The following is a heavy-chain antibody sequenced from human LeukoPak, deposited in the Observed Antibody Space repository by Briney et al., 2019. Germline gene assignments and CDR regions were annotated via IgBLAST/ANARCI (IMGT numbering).Heavy chain of an antibody. CDR3: AKGVVPAASTYYYYYYGMDV. CDR2: ISNDGSDK. CDR1: GFTFSSYG. V-gene: IGHV3-30*18. Sequence: PGRSLRLSCAASGFTFSSYGMYWVRQAPGKGLEWVVVISNDGSDKYYADSVKGRFTISRDNSKNTLYLQMSSLRAEDTAVYYCAKGVVPAASTYYYYYYGMDVWGKGTTVTVSS. J-gene: IGHJ6*04. D-gene: IGHD2-2*01.